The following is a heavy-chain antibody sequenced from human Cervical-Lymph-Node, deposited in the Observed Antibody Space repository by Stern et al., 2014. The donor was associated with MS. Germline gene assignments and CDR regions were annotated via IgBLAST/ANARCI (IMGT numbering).Heavy chain of an antibody. J-gene: IGHJ1*01. CDR2: IVPILGSA. CDR1: GGSFINSA. V-gene: IGHV1-69*01. CDR3: ATRTAAGALEYFQH. D-gene: IGHD6-13*01. Sequence: VQLVQSGAEVKKPGSSVKVACKPSGGSFINSAVDWVRQAPGQGLEWVGGIVPILGSANYVQKFQGRVAITADESTSTAYMELSNLRSEDTAVYYCATRTAAGALEYFQHWGQGTLVTVSS.